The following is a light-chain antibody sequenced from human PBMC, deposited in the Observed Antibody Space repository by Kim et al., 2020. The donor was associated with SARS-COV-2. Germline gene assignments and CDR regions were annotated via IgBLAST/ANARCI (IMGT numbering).Light chain of an antibody. CDR3: QQYGSSLPIT. CDR2: GAS. J-gene: IGKJ5*01. CDR1: QSVSSSY. V-gene: IGKV3-20*01. Sequence: IVLTQSPGTLSLSPGERATLSCRASQSVSSSYLAWYQQKPGQAPRLLIYGASSRATGIPDRFSGSGSGTDFTLTISRLEPEDFAVYYCQQYGSSLPITVGQGTRLEIK.